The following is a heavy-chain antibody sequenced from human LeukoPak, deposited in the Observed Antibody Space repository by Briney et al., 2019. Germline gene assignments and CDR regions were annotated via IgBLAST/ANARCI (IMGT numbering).Heavy chain of an antibody. CDR1: GFTFSSYS. V-gene: IGHV3-48*01. D-gene: IGHD3-22*01. CDR2: ISSSSSTI. J-gene: IGHJ3*02. CDR3: AGSSGYYPGGAFDI. Sequence: PGGSLRLSCAASGFTFSSYSMNWVRQAPGKGLEWVSYISSSSSTIYYADSVKGRFTISRDNAKNSLYLQMNSLRAEDTAVYYCAGSSGYYPGGAFDIWGQGTMVTVSS.